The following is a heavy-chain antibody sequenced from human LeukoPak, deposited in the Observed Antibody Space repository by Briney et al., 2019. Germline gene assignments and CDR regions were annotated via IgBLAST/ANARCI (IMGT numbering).Heavy chain of an antibody. CDR2: ISGDGGST. CDR1: GFTFDDYA. V-gene: IGHV3-43*02. J-gene: IGHJ6*04. CDR3: AKDRGGGYNYPDGMDV. Sequence: GGSLRLSCAASGFTFDDYAMHWVRQAPGKGLEWVSLISGDGGSTYYADPVKGRFTISRDNSKNSLYLQMNSLRTEDTALYYCAKDRGGGYNYPDGMDVWGKGTTVTVSS. D-gene: IGHD5-24*01.